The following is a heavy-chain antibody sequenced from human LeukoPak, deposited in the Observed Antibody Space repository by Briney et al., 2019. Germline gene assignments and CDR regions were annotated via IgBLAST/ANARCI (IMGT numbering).Heavy chain of an antibody. J-gene: IGHJ5*02. CDR1: GSTFTSYG. CDR3: ARATLVRSPYYYGSGSYYNGWFDP. D-gene: IGHD3-10*01. Sequence: GASVKVSCKASGSTFTSYGISWVRQAPGQGLEWMGWISAYNGNTNYAQKLQGRVTMTTGTSTSTAYMELRSLRSDDTAVYYCARATLVRSPYYYGSGSYYNGWFDPWGQGTLVTVSS. CDR2: ISAYNGNT. V-gene: IGHV1-18*01.